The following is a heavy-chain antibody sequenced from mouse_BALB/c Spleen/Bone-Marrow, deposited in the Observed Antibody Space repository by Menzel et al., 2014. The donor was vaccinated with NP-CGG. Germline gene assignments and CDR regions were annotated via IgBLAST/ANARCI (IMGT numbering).Heavy chain of an antibody. CDR2: ISNGGNYT. CDR1: GFTFSSYG. V-gene: IGHV5-9-3*01. J-gene: IGHJ4*01. D-gene: IGHD1-1*02. Sequence: EVKLVESGGGLVKPGGSLKLSCAASGFTFSSYGVSWVRQTPEKRLEWVATISNGGNYTYYPDSVKGRFTISRDNAKNTLYLQMSSLRSEDTAIYYCTRQRGDYAMDYWGQGTSVTVSS. CDR3: TRQRGDYAMDY.